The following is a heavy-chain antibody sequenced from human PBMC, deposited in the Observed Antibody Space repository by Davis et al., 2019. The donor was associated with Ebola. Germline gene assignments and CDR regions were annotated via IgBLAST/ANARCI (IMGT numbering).Heavy chain of an antibody. CDR1: GFTVSSNY. Sequence: GESLKISCAASGFTVSSNYMSWVRQAPGKGLEWVANIKQDGSEKYYVDSVKGRFTISRDNAKNSLYLQMNSLRAEDTAVYYCARDRNTIFGVAYYYYGMDVWGQGTTVTVSS. CDR2: IKQDGSEK. V-gene: IGHV3-7*01. CDR3: ARDRNTIFGVAYYYYGMDV. D-gene: IGHD3-3*01. J-gene: IGHJ6*02.